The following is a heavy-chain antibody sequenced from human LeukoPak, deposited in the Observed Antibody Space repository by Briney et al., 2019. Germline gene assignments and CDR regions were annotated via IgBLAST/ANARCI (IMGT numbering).Heavy chain of an antibody. CDR1: GYTFTGYY. CDR2: INPNNGAT. V-gene: IGHV1-2*06. J-gene: IGHJ4*02. D-gene: IGHD1-26*01. Sequence: ASVKVSCKASGYTFTGYYMHWVRQAPGQGLEWMGRINPNNGATNYAQKFQGRVTITGDTSISTAYMELSSLRSDDTAVYYCTRESGGYHGNDYWGQGTLVTVSS. CDR3: TRESGGYHGNDY.